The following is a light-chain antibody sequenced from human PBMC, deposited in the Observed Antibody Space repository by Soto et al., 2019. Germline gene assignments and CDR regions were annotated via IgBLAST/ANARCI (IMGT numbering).Light chain of an antibody. CDR2: DVN. CDR1: SSDVGGYNF. Sequence: QPVLTQPASVSGSPGQSITISCTGTSSDVGGYNFVSWFQQHPGKAPKLLIYDVNSRPSGVSDRFSGSKSGNTASLTISGLQAEDEADYYCSSYTSSGTVVFGGGTKLTVL. V-gene: IGLV2-14*01. J-gene: IGLJ2*01. CDR3: SSYTSSGTVV.